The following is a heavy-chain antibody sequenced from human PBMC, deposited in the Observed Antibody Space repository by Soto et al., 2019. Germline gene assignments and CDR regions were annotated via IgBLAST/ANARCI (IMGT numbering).Heavy chain of an antibody. CDR3: AKAGGLRITMIVVAPMVV. J-gene: IGHJ4*02. CDR1: GFTFSSYA. Sequence: VGSVRLSCAASGFTFSSYAMHWVRQAPGKGLEWVAVISYDGSNKYYADAVKGRFTISRDNSKNTLYLQTNSLRAGDTAVYYCAKAGGLRITMIVVAPMVVWGQGTLVTVAS. V-gene: IGHV3-30-3*01. D-gene: IGHD3-22*01. CDR2: ISYDGSNK.